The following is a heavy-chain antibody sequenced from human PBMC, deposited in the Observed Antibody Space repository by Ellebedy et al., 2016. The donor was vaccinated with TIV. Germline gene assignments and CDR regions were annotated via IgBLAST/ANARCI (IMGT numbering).Heavy chain of an antibody. Sequence: GESLKISCAASGFTFSSYAMSWVRQAPGKGLEWVSAIGTAGDTYYPGSVKGRFTISRENAKNSLYLQMNSLRAEDTAVYYCARAQYYYESDPPSPPSFDYWGQGTLVTVSS. CDR2: IGTAGDT. CDR3: ARAQYYYESDPPSPPSFDY. D-gene: IGHD3-22*01. J-gene: IGHJ4*02. CDR1: GFTFSSYA. V-gene: IGHV3-13*01.